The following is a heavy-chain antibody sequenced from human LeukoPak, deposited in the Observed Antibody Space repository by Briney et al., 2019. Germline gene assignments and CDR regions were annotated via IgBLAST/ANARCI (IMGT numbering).Heavy chain of an antibody. Sequence: SQTLSLTCTVPGGSISSGDYYWSWIRQPPGKGLEWIGYIYYSGSTYYNPSLKSRVTISVDTSKNQFSLKLSSVTAADTAVYYCARYTAGFSWFDPWGQGTLVTVSS. CDR2: IYYSGST. D-gene: IGHD5-18*01. J-gene: IGHJ5*02. CDR3: ARYTAGFSWFDP. CDR1: GGSISSGDYY. V-gene: IGHV4-30-4*01.